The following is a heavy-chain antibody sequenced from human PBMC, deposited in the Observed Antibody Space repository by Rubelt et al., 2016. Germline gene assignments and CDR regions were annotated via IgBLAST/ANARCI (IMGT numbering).Heavy chain of an antibody. Sequence: QVQLVQSGAEVKKPGASVKVSCTASGYTFTSYGISWVRQAPGQGLEWMGWISADNGNTNDAQTVQGRVTMTTGATTGAAYMELRILRSDDTAWYYCARDRGGYYFDYWGQGTLVTVSS. CDR2: ISADNGNT. J-gene: IGHJ4*02. V-gene: IGHV1-18*01. CDR1: GYTFTSYG. D-gene: IGHD2-15*01. CDR3: ARDRGGYYFDY.